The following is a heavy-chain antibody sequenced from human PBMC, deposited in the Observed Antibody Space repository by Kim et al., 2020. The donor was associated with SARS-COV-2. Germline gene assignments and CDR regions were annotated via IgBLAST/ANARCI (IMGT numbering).Heavy chain of an antibody. Sequence: SETLSLTCTVAGTSIDSNGYYWGWIRQPPGKGLEWIGSFYHSGNTYYNPSLRSRVTVSGDTSKNQVFLTLPSVTATDPAVSFCACPGDHFDNWGQGARVT. V-gene: IGHV4-39*01. CDR2: FYHSGNT. D-gene: IGHD7-27*01. J-gene: IGHJ4*02. CDR3: ACPGDHFDN. CDR1: GTSIDSNGYY.